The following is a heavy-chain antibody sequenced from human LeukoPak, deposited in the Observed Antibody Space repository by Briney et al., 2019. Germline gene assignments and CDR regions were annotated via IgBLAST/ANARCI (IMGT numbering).Heavy chain of an antibody. CDR2: ISYDGTIK. V-gene: IGHV3-30*18. CDR3: ANYGDRYYFDH. J-gene: IGHJ4*02. D-gene: IGHD4-17*01. Sequence: PGGSLRLSCAASGFTFSSYGMHWVRQAPGKGLEWVAVISYDGTIKYYTDSVKGRFTISRDNSKNTLYLQVNSLRAEDTAVYYCANYGDRYYFDHSGQGTLVTVSS. CDR1: GFTFSSYG.